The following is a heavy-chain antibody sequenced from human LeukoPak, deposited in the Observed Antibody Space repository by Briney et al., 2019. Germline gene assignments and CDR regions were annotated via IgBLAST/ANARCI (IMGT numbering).Heavy chain of an antibody. J-gene: IGHJ3*02. V-gene: IGHV4-39*07. CDR3: ARVEYYDSTGCCGYAFDI. CDR2: IYYSKST. CDR1: AGSLNSSSYY. Sequence: PQSMSPAWIVAAGSLNSSSYYCDRILHPPGKGLEWLAIIYYSKSTNYNPSLRSRVTISVDTSKNQVSLKLSSVTAADTAVYYCARVEYYDSTGCCGYAFDIWGQRTMVTVSS. D-gene: IGHD3-22*01.